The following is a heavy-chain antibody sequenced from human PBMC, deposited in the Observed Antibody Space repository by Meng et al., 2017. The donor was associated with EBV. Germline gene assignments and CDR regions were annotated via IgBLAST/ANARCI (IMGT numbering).Heavy chain of an antibody. J-gene: IGHJ5*02. V-gene: IGHV1-2*06. CDR2: INPNSGGT. CDR1: GYTFTGYY. D-gene: IGHD6-13*01. CDR3: AKGADLAAAGTFWFDP. Sequence: QVQLGQSGGAVEKRGASVKVPCKASGYTFTGYYMHWVRQAPGQGLEWMGRINPNSGGTNYAQKFQGRVTMTRDTSISTAYMELSRLRSDDTAVYYCAKGADLAAAGTFWFDPWGQGTLVTVSS.